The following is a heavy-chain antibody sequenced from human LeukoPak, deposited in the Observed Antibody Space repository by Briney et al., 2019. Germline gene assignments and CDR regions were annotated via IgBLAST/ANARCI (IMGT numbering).Heavy chain of an antibody. V-gene: IGHV3-15*01. CDR1: GFTFSNAW. CDR2: IKSKTDGGTI. CDR3: TTPKSYYYYYMDV. J-gene: IGHJ6*03. Sequence: GGSLRLSCAASGFTFSNAWMSWVRQAPGKGLEWVGRIKSKTDGGTIDYAAPVKGRFTISRDDSKNTLYLQMNSLKTEDTAVYYCTTPKSYYYYYMDVWGKGTTVTVSS.